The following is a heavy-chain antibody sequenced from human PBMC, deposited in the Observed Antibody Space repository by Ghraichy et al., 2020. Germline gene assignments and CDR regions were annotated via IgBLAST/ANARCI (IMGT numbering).Heavy chain of an antibody. CDR2: IRSKANSYAT. Sequence: LSLTCAASGFTFSGSAMHWVRQASGKGLEWVGRIRSKANSYATAYSASVKGRFTISRDDSKNTAYLHMNSLKTEDTAVYYCTRLYTKEVELRYYYYYMDVWGKGTTVTVSS. CDR3: TRLYTKEVELRYYYYYMDV. CDR1: GFTFSGSA. V-gene: IGHV3-73*01. D-gene: IGHD1-7*01. J-gene: IGHJ6*03.